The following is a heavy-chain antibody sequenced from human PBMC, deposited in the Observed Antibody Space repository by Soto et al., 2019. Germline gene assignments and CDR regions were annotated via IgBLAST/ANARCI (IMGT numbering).Heavy chain of an antibody. CDR3: ARDQLDSNYYYYGMDV. J-gene: IGHJ6*02. CDR1: GFTFSSYA. CDR2: ISGSSIYI. D-gene: IGHD4-4*01. V-gene: IGHV3-21*01. Sequence: GGSLRLSCAASGFTFSSYAMNWVRQAPGKGLEWVSHISGSSIYIHYADSVRGRFTISRDNAKNSVYLQMDSLRVEDTAVYYCARDQLDSNYYYYGMDVWGQGTTVTVS.